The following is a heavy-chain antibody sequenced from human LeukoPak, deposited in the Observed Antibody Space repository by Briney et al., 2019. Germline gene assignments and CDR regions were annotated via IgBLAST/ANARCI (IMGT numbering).Heavy chain of an antibody. D-gene: IGHD3-3*01. J-gene: IGHJ5*02. CDR1: GFTVSNNY. V-gene: IGHV3-66*01. CDR3: ARDQGYDFWSGYNNWFDP. Sequence: GGSLRLSCAASGFTVSNNYMSWVRQAPGKGLEWVSVIYSGGSTYYADSVKGRFTISRDNSKNTLYLQMNSLRAEDTAVYYCARDQGYDFWSGYNNWFDPWGQGTLVTVSS. CDR2: IYSGGST.